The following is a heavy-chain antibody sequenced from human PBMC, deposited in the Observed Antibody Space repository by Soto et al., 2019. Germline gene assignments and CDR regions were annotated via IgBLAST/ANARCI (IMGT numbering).Heavy chain of an antibody. CDR2: FDPEDGET. Sequence: ASVKVSCKVSGYTLTELSMHWVRQAPGKGLEWMGGFDPEDGETIYAQKFQGRVTMTEDTSTDTAYMELSSLRSEDTAVYYCATDLSDTAMVTLGYGMDVWGQGTTVTV. J-gene: IGHJ6*02. CDR3: ATDLSDTAMVTLGYGMDV. D-gene: IGHD5-18*01. V-gene: IGHV1-24*01. CDR1: GYTLTELS.